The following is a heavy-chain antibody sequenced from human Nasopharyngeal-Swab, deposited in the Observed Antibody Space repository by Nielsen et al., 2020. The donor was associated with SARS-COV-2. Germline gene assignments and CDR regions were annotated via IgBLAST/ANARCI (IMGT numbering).Heavy chain of an antibody. CDR1: GFTFSSYD. Sequence: GESLKISCAASGFTFSSYDMHWVRQATGKGPEWVSAIGTAGDTYYPGSVKGRFTISRENAKNSLYLQMNSLRAGDTAVYYCARAGAATSYYYYYGMDVWGQGTTVTVSS. CDR3: ARAGAATSYYYYYGMDV. J-gene: IGHJ6*02. CDR2: IGTAGDT. D-gene: IGHD6-25*01. V-gene: IGHV3-13*01.